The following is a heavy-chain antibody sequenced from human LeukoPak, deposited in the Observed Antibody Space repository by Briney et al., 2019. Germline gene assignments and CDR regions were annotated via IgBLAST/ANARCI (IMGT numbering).Heavy chain of an antibody. CDR1: GGSISRYY. D-gene: IGHD3-22*01. CDR3: ARHDSSDYYFDY. CDR2: IYFIGSN. J-gene: IGHJ4*02. V-gene: IGHV4-59*08. Sequence: SETLSLTRTVSGGSISRYYWIWIRQPAGKVREWIGYIYFIGSNSYNPSLKSEVPIPQNPPQNQSSLNLSSVNPATRAVYSCARHDSSDYYFDYWGQGTMVTVSS.